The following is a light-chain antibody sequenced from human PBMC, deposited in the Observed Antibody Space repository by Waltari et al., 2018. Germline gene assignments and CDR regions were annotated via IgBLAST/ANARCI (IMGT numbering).Light chain of an antibody. CDR2: EGN. Sequence: QSALTQTASVSGSPGQTTPIPCPGFNSNVGSYNLVSWYQKHPGKAPKRLIYEGNRRPSVVSNRFSGSKSDNTASLTLSGLQAEDEADYYCCSNVGSSVFFGGGTKLTVL. CDR1: NSNVGSYNL. J-gene: IGLJ2*01. CDR3: CSNVGSSVF. V-gene: IGLV2-23*03.